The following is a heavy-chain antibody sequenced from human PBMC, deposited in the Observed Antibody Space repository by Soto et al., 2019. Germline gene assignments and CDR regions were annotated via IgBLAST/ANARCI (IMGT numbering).Heavy chain of an antibody. D-gene: IGHD3-22*01. V-gene: IGHV4-31*03. CDR3: ARAGFYASSGYLYFDY. Sequence: QVQLQESGPGLVKPSQTLSLTCTVSGGSISSGGYYWSWIRQHPGKGLEWIGYIYYSGSTYYNPSLKSRVTISVDTSENQCSLKLSSLTAADTAVYYCARAGFYASSGYLYFDYWGQGTLVTVSS. CDR1: GGSISSGGYY. CDR2: IYYSGST. J-gene: IGHJ4*02.